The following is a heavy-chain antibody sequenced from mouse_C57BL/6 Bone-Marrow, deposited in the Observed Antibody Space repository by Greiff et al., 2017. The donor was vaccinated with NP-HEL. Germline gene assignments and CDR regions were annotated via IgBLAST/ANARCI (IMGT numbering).Heavy chain of an antibody. CDR3: ARQITTIPTFYYFDY. Sequence: VMLVESGPGLVAPSQSLSITCTVSGFSLTSYGVHWVRQPPGKGLEWLVVIWSDGSTTYNSALKSRLSISKDNSKSQVFLKMNSLQTDDTAMYYCARQITTIPTFYYFDYWGQGTTLTVSS. CDR1: GFSLTSYG. V-gene: IGHV2-6-1*01. CDR2: IWSDGST. D-gene: IGHD1-1*01. J-gene: IGHJ2*01.